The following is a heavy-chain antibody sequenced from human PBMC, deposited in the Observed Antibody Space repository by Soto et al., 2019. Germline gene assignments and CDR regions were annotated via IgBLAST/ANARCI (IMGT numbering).Heavy chain of an antibody. CDR1: GGSISSGGYY. J-gene: IGHJ5*01. V-gene: IGHV4-31*03. CDR3: ARDGRSGYNWFDY. CDR2: IHYNGIT. Sequence: SETLSLTCTVSGGSISSGGYYWNWIRQNPGKGLEWIGSIHYNGITYYNPSLKSRLTMSIDTSKDHFSLKLSSVTAADTAVYYCARDGRSGYNWFDYWGQGTQVTVTS. D-gene: IGHD3-3*01.